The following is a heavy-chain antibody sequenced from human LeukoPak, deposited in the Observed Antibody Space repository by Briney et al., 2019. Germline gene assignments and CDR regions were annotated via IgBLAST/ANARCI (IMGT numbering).Heavy chain of an antibody. V-gene: IGHV4-59*01. Sequence: SETLSLTCTVSVGSISSYYWSWLRQPPGKGLEWIGYIYYSGSTNYNPSLKSRVTISVDTSKNQFSLKLSSVTAADTPVYSCARVPYGGDCYSFVFDYWGQGTLVTVSS. CDR1: VGSISSYY. CDR2: IYYSGST. J-gene: IGHJ4*02. D-gene: IGHD2-21*02. CDR3: ARVPYGGDCYSFVFDY.